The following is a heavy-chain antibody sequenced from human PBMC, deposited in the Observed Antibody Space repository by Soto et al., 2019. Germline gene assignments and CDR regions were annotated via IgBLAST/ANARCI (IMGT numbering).Heavy chain of an antibody. J-gene: IGHJ6*02. V-gene: IGHV1-24*01. Sequence: GASVKVSCKVSGSTLTELSMHWVRLAPGKGLEWMGGFDPEDGETIYAQKFQGRVTITADESTSTAYMEQSSLRSEATAVYYCARTSGRATTYYYYGMGVWGQETTVTVSS. CDR1: GSTLTELS. CDR3: ARTSGRATTYYYYGMGV. D-gene: IGHD1-26*01. CDR2: FDPEDGET.